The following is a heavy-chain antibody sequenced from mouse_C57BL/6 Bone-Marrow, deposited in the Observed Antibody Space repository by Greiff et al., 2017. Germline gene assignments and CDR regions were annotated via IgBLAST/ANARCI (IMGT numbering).Heavy chain of an antibody. Sequence: EVMLVESGEGLVKPGGSLKLSCAASGFTFSSYAMSWVRQTPEKRLEWVAYISSGGDYIYYADTVKGPFTISRDKARNTLYLQMSRLKSEDSAMYYCTRVHYGSIYYAMDYWGQGTSVTVSS. V-gene: IGHV5-9-1*02. CDR2: ISSGGDYI. CDR3: TRVHYGSIYYAMDY. CDR1: GFTFSSYA. J-gene: IGHJ4*01. D-gene: IGHD1-1*01.